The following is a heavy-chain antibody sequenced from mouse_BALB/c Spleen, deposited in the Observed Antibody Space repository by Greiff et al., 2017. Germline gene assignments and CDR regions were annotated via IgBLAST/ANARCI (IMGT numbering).Heavy chain of an antibody. J-gene: IGHJ3*01. CDR3: ARDHRFDY. CDR2: ISSGGSYT. CDR1: GFTFSSYA. V-gene: IGHV5-9-4*01. Sequence: EVKLMESGGGLVKPGGSLKLSCAASGFTFSSYAMSWVRQSPEKRLEWVAEISSGGSYTYYPDTVTGRFTISRDNAKNTLYLEMSSLRSEDTAMYYCARDHRFDYWGQGTLVTVSA.